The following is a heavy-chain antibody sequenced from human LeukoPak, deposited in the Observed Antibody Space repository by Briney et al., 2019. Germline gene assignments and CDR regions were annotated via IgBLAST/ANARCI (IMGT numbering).Heavy chain of an antibody. CDR3: ARLAAGSDYFDS. D-gene: IGHD6-13*01. CDR2: IKPDGSEQ. V-gene: IGHV3-7*04. J-gene: IGHJ4*02. CDR1: GIPFTRYW. Sequence: GGSLRLSWAASGIPFTRYWMSWVRQAPGKGLEWVANIKPDGSEQHYVDSVKGRYTISRDNAKNSRYLQMNGLRAEDTAVYDCARLAAGSDYFDSWGQGTLVTVSS.